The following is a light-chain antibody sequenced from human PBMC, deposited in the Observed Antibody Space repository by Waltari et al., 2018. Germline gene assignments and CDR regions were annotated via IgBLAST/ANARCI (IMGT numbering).Light chain of an antibody. J-gene: IGKJ1*01. CDR3: QQYNNYSWT. CDR2: EAS. Sequence: DIQMTQSPSTLSASVGDRVTITCRASQNIINWLAWYQQKPGKAPKLLIHEASSLESGVPSRFSGSGSGTEFTLTISSLQPDDFATYYCQQYNNYSWTFGQGP. V-gene: IGKV1-5*03. CDR1: QNIINW.